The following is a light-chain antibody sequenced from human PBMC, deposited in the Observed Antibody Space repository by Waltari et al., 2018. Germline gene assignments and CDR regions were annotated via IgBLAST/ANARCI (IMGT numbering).Light chain of an antibody. Sequence: QSVMTQTPAASGTPGQRIIMSCSGSSANTGKNYVYWYQQFPGRAPKLLIYRDTQRPSGFPDRFSGSKSGTSASLAISGLRSEDEGTYYCAAWDDTLSAWVFGGGTKLVVL. J-gene: IGLJ3*02. CDR3: AAWDDTLSAWV. V-gene: IGLV1-47*01. CDR1: SANTGKNY. CDR2: RDT.